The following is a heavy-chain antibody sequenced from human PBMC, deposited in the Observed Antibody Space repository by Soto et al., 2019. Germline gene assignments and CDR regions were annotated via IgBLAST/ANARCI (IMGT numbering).Heavy chain of an antibody. V-gene: IGHV1-24*01. CDR1: GYTLTELS. CDR2: FDPEDGET. D-gene: IGHD4-17*01. J-gene: IGHJ6*02. Sequence: ASVKVSCKVSGYTLTELSMHWVRQAPGKGLEWMGGFDPEDGETIYAQEFQGRVTMTEDTSTDTAYMELSSLRSEDTAVYYCAIKSHYGDYTSNYYYYGMDVWGQGTTVTVSS. CDR3: AIKSHYGDYTSNYYYYGMDV.